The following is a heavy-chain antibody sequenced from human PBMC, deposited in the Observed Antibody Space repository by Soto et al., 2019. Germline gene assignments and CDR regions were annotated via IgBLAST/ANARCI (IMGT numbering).Heavy chain of an antibody. V-gene: IGHV3-30*18. Sequence: PGGSLRLSCAASGFTFSSYGMHWVRQAPGKGLEWVAVISYDGSNKYYADSVKGRFTISRDNSKNTLYLQMNSLRAEDTAVYYCAKEGYSGCFDYWGQGTLVTVSS. CDR3: AKEGYSGCFDY. CDR1: GFTFSSYG. D-gene: IGHD5-12*01. CDR2: ISYDGSNK. J-gene: IGHJ4*02.